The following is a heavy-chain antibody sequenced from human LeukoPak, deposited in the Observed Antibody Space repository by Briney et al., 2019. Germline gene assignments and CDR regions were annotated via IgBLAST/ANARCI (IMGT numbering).Heavy chain of an antibody. CDR2: IRYDGSNK. Sequence: GGSLRLSCAASGFTFSSYGMHWVRQTPGKGLEWVAFIRYDGSNKYYADSVKGRFTISRDNSKNTLYLQMNSLKTEDTAVYYCTTDDLYDSSGYYYEAGGQGTLVTVSS. D-gene: IGHD3-22*01. J-gene: IGHJ4*02. CDR3: TTDDLYDSSGYYYEA. CDR1: GFTFSSYG. V-gene: IGHV3-30*02.